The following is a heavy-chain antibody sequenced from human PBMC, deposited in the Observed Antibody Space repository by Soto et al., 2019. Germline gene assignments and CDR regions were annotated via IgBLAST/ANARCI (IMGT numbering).Heavy chain of an antibody. J-gene: IGHJ6*03. CDR3: ARAPRGLEQWLVRNHYSYYYMDV. V-gene: IGHV1-18*01. CDR1: GYTFTNYA. Sequence: GASVKVSCKASGYTFTNYAISWVRQAPGQGLEWMGWINVYSGSTNYAQRFQGRVSMTTDASASTAYMELRSLRSDDTAVYYCARAPRGLEQWLVRNHYSYYYMDVWGKGTTVTVSS. CDR2: INVYSGST. D-gene: IGHD6-19*01.